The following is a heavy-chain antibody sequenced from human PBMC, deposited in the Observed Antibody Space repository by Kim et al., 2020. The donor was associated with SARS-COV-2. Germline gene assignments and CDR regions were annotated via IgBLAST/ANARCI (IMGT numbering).Heavy chain of an antibody. J-gene: IGHJ3*01. D-gene: IGHD5-12*01. CDR3: ARDGYKLDAFDV. Sequence: YVDSVKGRFTVSSDNAENSLYLQMNSLRAEDTAVYYCARDGYKLDAFDVWGQGTLVTVSS. V-gene: IGHV3-7*04.